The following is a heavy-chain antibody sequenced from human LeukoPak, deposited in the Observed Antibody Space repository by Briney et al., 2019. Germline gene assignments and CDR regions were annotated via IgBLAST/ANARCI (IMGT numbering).Heavy chain of an antibody. D-gene: IGHD4-17*01. CDR3: AKFDYGDYRPPFDY. CDR1: GFTFSSYG. V-gene: IGHV3-23*01. CDR2: ISGSGGST. Sequence: GGSLRLSCAASGFTFSSYGMSWVRQAPGKGLEWVSAISGSGGSTYYADSVKGRFTISRDNSKNTLYLQMNSLRAEDTAVYYCAKFDYGDYRPPFDYWGQGTLVTVSS. J-gene: IGHJ4*02.